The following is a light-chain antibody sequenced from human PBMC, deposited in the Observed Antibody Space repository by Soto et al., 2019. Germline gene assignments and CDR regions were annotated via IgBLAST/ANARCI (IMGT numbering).Light chain of an antibody. J-gene: IGKJ3*01. CDR3: QQSFLSPLT. CDR1: RTIVSY. Sequence: DIQLTQSPSSRSASVGDGVTITCRASRTIVSYLNWYRQKPGKAPDLLIYGVTNLQSGVPSRFSGSGSGTDFTLTISSLQPEDFATYYCQQSFLSPLTFGPGTKVDIK. CDR2: GVT. V-gene: IGKV1-39*01.